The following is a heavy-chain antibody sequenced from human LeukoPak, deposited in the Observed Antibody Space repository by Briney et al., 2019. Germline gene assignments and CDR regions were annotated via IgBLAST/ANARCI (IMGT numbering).Heavy chain of an antibody. CDR3: ARDAAVGEVDAFDI. CDR2: IYYSGST. V-gene: IGHV4-59*01. J-gene: IGHJ3*02. Sequence: PSETLSLTCTVSGGSISSYYWSWIRQPPGKGLEWIGYIYYSGSTNYNPSLKSRVTISVDTPKNQFSLKLSSVTAADTAVYYCARDAAVGEVDAFDIWGQGTMVTVSS. CDR1: GGSISSYY. D-gene: IGHD3-10*01.